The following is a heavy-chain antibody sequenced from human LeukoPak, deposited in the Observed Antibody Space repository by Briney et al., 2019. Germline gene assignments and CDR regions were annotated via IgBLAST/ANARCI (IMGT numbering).Heavy chain of an antibody. J-gene: IGHJ4*02. CDR1: GFTFSDYY. V-gene: IGHV3-23*01. CDR2: ISGSGGST. Sequence: PGGSLRLSCAASGFTFSDYYMSWIRQAPGKGLEWVSAISGSGGSTYYADSVKGRFTISRDNSKNTLYLQMNSLRAEDTAVYYCAKSGLEGVPAYLDYWGQGTLVTVSS. D-gene: IGHD2-2*01. CDR3: AKSGLEGVPAYLDY.